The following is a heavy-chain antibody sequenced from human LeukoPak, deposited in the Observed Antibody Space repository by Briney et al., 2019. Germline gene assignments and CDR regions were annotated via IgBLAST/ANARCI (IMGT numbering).Heavy chain of an antibody. CDR1: GVTVTSNH. J-gene: IGHJ1*01. V-gene: IGHV3-66*01. D-gene: IGHD2-15*01. CDR2: IYSGGGT. CDR3: ASDSYSPEYFQH. Sequence: PGGSLRLSCVLSGVTVTSNHMSWVRQAPGKGLEWVSAIYSGGGTYYADSVKGRFTLSRDNSKNTLYLQMNSLRAEDTAVYYCASDSYSPEYFQHWGQGTLVTASS.